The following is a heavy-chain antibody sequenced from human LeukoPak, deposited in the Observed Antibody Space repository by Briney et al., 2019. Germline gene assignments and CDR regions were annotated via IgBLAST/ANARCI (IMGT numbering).Heavy chain of an antibody. CDR2: LYNIGSA. V-gene: IGHV3-66*01. CDR3: ARVSRSGSLYDY. J-gene: IGHJ4*02. Sequence: QSGGSLRLSCAASGFTVSSSYMSWVRQAPGKGLEWVSVLYNIGSAYYADSVRGRFTISRDNSKNTLYLQMNSLRAEDTAVYYCARVSRSGSLYDYWGQGTLITVSS. CDR1: GFTVSSSY. D-gene: IGHD1-26*01.